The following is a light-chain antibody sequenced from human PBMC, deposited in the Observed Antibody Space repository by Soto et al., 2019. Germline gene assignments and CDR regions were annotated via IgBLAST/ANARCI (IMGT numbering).Light chain of an antibody. J-gene: IGKJ2*02. CDR3: QQYDVVPCT. V-gene: IGKV1-33*01. CDR2: DAS. Sequence: DIQLTQSPASLSASVGDRVTITCQASQDINNYLIWYQQKPGKAPNLLISDASTLGTGVSSRFSCNGSGTVFSVTINNLLPQDTATYYCQQYDVVPCTFGQGTKLEIK. CDR1: QDINNY.